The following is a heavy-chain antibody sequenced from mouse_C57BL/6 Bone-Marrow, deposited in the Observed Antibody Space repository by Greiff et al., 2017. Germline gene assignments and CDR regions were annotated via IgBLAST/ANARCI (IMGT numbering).Heavy chain of an antibody. CDR3: ARSRGNYAYCYAMDY. J-gene: IGHJ4*01. V-gene: IGHV1-53*01. Sequence: QVQLQQPGTELVKPGASVKLSCKASGYTFTSYWMHWVKQRPGQGLEWIGNINPSNGGTNYNEKFKSKATLTVDKSSSTAYMQLSILTSEDSAVXYCARSRGNYAYCYAMDYWGQGTSVTVSS. CDR1: GYTFTSYW. CDR2: INPSNGGT. D-gene: IGHD2-1*01.